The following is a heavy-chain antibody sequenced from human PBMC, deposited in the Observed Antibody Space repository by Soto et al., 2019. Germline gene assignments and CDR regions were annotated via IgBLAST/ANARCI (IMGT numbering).Heavy chain of an antibody. CDR1: GFTFSSYG. D-gene: IGHD3-10*01. V-gene: IGHV3-30*18. Sequence: QVQLVESGGGVVQPGRSLSLSCAASGFTFSSYGMHWVRQAPGKGLEWVAVISYDGSNKYYADSVKGRFTISRANSKNTRYLQMNRLRAVDTVVYCCAKGGGYYGSGSYSVGENYYGMDVWGQGTTVTVSS. J-gene: IGHJ6*02. CDR2: ISYDGSNK. CDR3: AKGGGYYGSGSYSVGENYYGMDV.